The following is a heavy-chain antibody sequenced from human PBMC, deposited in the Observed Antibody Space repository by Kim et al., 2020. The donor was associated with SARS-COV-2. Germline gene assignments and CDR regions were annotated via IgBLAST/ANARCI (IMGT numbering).Heavy chain of an antibody. CDR2: IWYDGSNK. V-gene: IGHV3-33*01. CDR1: GFTFSSYG. D-gene: IGHD2-15*01. J-gene: IGHJ6*02. CDR3: ARGEMVVAARGYYGMDV. Sequence: GGSLRLSCAASGFTFSSYGMHWVRQAPGKGQEWVAVIWYDGSNKYYADSVKGRFTISRDNSKNTLYLQMNSLRAEDTAVYYCARGEMVVAARGYYGMDVWGQGTTVTVSS.